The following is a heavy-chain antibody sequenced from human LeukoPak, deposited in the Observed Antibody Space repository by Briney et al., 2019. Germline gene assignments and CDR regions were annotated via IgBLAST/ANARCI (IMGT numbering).Heavy chain of an antibody. CDR3: ARDGGYSYGYFYY. V-gene: IGHV3-53*01. CDR1: GFSVSSDY. D-gene: IGHD5-18*01. CDR2: IYSGGNA. J-gene: IGHJ4*02. Sequence: PGGSLRLSCAASGFSVSSDYMNWVRQAPGKGLEWVSVIYSGGNAYYADSVKGRFTISRDNSKNTLYLQMNSLRAEDAAVYYCARDGGYSYGYFYYWGQGTLVTVSS.